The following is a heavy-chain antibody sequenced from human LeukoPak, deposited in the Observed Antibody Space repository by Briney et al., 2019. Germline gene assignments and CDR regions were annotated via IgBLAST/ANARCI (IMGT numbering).Heavy chain of an antibody. Sequence: GGSLRLSCAASGFTVSSNYMSWVRQAPGKGLEWVSVIYSGGSTYSADSVKGRFTISRDNSKNTLYLQMNSLRAEDTAVYYCARGWGRYCSGGSCPNWFDPWGQGTLVTVSS. CDR2: IYSGGST. D-gene: IGHD2-15*01. CDR1: GFTVSSNY. J-gene: IGHJ5*02. V-gene: IGHV3-66*02. CDR3: ARGWGRYCSGGSCPNWFDP.